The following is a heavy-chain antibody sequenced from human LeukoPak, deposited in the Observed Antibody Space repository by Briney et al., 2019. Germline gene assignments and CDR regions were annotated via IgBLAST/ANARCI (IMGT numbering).Heavy chain of an antibody. V-gene: IGHV1-18*04. CDR2: IGAYNGDT. CDR3: TKDHCRGDNCPSFDY. D-gene: IGHD2-15*01. J-gene: IGHJ4*02. CDR1: GYTFTSFG. Sequence: GSVKVSCKPSGYTFTSFGISWVRQAPGQGLEWMGLIGAYNGDTNYAQKFQGRVNISTDTSTSTAYIDLRSLRSDDTAVYYCTKDHCRGDNCPSFDYWGQGTLVTVSS.